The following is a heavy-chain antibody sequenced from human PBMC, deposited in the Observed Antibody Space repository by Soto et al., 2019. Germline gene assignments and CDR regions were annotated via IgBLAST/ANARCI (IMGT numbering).Heavy chain of an antibody. CDR2: IKQDGSEK. J-gene: IGHJ1*01. CDR3: ARESDEAVAEYFQH. Sequence: PGGSLRLSCVASGFTFSRHWMSWVRQSPGKGLEWVANIKQDGSEKYYVDSVKGRFIISRDNTKKSLSLQMNSLRAEDTAVYYCARESDEAVAEYFQHWGQGTLVTVSS. CDR1: GFTFSRHW. V-gene: IGHV3-7*03.